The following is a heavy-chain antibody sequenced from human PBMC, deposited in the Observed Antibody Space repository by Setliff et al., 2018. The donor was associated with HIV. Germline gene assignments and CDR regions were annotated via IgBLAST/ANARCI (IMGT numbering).Heavy chain of an antibody. CDR2: IYYSGSA. V-gene: IGHV4-39*01. CDR3: ASQVTGYHDFWSGYLGYFDY. CDR1: DGSISSNIYF. D-gene: IGHD3-3*01. Sequence: NPSETLSLTCTVSDGSISSNIYFWGWIRQPPGKGLEWIGSIYYSGSAYYNSSLRSRLTISVDTSKNQFSLKLKSVTAADTAVYYCASQVTGYHDFWSGYLGYFDYWGQGLLVTVSS. J-gene: IGHJ4*02.